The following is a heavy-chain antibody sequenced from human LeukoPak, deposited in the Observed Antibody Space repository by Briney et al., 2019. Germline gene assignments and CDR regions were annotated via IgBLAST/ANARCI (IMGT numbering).Heavy chain of an antibody. D-gene: IGHD3-10*01. Sequence: PGGSLRLSRAASGFTFSSYAMSWVRQAPGKGLEWVSAFSGSGGSTYYADSVKGRFTISRDNSKNTLYLQMNSLRAEDTAVYYCAKGNHYYSSGSYSSFDYWGQGTLVTVSS. CDR1: GFTFSSYA. CDR2: FSGSGGST. V-gene: IGHV3-23*01. CDR3: AKGNHYYSSGSYSSFDY. J-gene: IGHJ4*02.